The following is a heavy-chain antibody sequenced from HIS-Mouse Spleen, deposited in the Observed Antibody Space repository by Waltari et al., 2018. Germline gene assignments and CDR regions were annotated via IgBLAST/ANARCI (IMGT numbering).Heavy chain of an antibody. D-gene: IGHD6-13*01. CDR2: IYYSGST. Sequence: QLQLQESGPGLVKPSETLSLTCTVSGGSSSSSSYSRGWIRQPPGKGLEWIGSIYYSGSTYYNPSLKIRVTISVDTSKNQFSLKLSSVTAADTAVYYCAREIPYSSSWYDWYFDLWGRGTLVTVSS. CDR1: GGSSSSSSYS. CDR3: AREIPYSSSWYDWYFDL. J-gene: IGHJ2*01. V-gene: IGHV4-39*07.